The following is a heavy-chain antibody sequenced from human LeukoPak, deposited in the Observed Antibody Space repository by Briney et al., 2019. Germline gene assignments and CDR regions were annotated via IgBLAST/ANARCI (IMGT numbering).Heavy chain of an antibody. CDR3: ASSGNMIADPTFDY. CDR1: GFTFSSYG. Sequence: GRSLRLSCAASGFTFSSYGMHWVRQAPGKGLEWVAVISYDGSNKYYADSVKGRFTISRDNSKNTLYLQMNSLRAEDTAVYYCASSGNMIADPTFDYWGQGTLVTVSS. CDR2: ISYDGSNK. V-gene: IGHV3-30*03. D-gene: IGHD3-22*01. J-gene: IGHJ4*02.